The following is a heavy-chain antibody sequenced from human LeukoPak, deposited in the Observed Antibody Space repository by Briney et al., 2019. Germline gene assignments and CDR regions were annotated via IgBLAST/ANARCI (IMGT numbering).Heavy chain of an antibody. J-gene: IGHJ3*02. CDR2: IYYSGST. CDR3: AREPESSGSHDAFDI. V-gene: IGHV4-59*01. D-gene: IGHD3-22*01. CDR1: GPSISSYY. Sequence: SETLSLTCTVSGPSISSYYWSWILQPPGKGLEWIGYIYYSGSTNYNPSLKSRVTISVDTSKNQFSLKLSSVTAADMAVYYCAREPESSGSHDAFDIWGQGTMVTVSS.